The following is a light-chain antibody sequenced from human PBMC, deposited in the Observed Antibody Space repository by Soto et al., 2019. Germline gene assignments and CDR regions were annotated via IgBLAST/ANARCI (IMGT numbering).Light chain of an antibody. CDR3: QSYDSSLSGWV. CDR2: GNT. Sequence: QSVLTQPPSVSGAPGQRVTIPCTGTSSNIGAGYYVHWYQQFPGTAPKLLIYGNTNRPSGVPDRFSGSKSGTSASLAITGLQAEDEADYYCQSYDSSLSGWVFGGGTKLTVL. V-gene: IGLV1-40*01. CDR1: SSNIGAGYY. J-gene: IGLJ3*02.